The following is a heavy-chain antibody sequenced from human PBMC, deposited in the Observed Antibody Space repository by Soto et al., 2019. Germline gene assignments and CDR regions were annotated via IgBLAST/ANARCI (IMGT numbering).Heavy chain of an antibody. Sequence: QVQLVQSGAEVKKPGASVKVSCKASGYTFTSYAMHWVRQAPGQRLEWMGWINAGNGNTKYSQKFQGRVTITRDTSASTGYMELSSLRSEDTAVYYCARVVYSSGWYGVDYWGQGTLVTVSS. CDR1: GYTFTSYA. D-gene: IGHD6-19*01. CDR2: INAGNGNT. CDR3: ARVVYSSGWYGVDY. J-gene: IGHJ4*02. V-gene: IGHV1-3*01.